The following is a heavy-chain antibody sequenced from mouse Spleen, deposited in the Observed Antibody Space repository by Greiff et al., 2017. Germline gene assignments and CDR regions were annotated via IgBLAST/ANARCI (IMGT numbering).Heavy chain of an antibody. CDR2: ISYDGSN. J-gene: IGHJ3*01. CDR1: GYSITSGYY. V-gene: IGHV3-6*01. CDR3: ARERQLGLRGAFAY. D-gene: IGHD3-1*01. Sequence: EVQLQESGPGLVKPSQSLSLTCSVTGYSITSGYYWNWIRQFPGNKLEWMGYISYDGSNNYNPSLKNRISITRDTSKNQFFLKLNSVTTEDTATYYCARERQLGLRGAFAYWGQGTLVTVSA.